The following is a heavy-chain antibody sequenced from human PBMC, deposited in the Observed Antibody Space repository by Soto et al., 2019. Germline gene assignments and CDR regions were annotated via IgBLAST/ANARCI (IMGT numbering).Heavy chain of an antibody. Sequence: PGESLKISCEATGYNFACYWIGWVRQMPGKGLEWLGIIFPGDSDTKYSPSFQGQVIISADKSIRTAYLQWSSLKASDTAIYYCARQSGMDVWGQGTTVTVS. CDR2: IFPGDSDT. J-gene: IGHJ6*02. CDR3: ARQSGMDV. D-gene: IGHD5-12*01. CDR1: GYNFACYW. V-gene: IGHV5-51*01.